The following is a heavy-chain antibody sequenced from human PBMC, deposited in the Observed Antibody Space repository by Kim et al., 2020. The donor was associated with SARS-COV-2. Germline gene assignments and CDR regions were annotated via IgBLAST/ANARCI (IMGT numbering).Heavy chain of an antibody. J-gene: IGHJ4*02. D-gene: IGHD3-22*01. V-gene: IGHV4-59*01. Sequence: NYNPPLKSRVTISVATSKNQFSLKLSSVTAADTAVYYCARAYYYDTRAFVYWGQGTLVTVSS. CDR3: ARAYYYDTRAFVY.